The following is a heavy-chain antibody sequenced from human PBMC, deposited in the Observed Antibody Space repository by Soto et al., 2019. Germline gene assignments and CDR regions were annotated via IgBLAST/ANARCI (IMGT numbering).Heavy chain of an antibody. V-gene: IGHV3-53*01. J-gene: IGHJ5*02. CDR2: MYRDGRT. D-gene: IGHD4-17*01. CDR1: GFTVSASY. Sequence: QSGGSLRLSCAVSGFTVSASYINWVRQAPGKGLEWVSVMYRDGRTYYADSVKGRFTLSRDNSKNSVSLQMNSLRAEDTAVYYCARDPHDYGVYGGLDLWGQGTLVTVSS. CDR3: ARDPHDYGVYGGLDL.